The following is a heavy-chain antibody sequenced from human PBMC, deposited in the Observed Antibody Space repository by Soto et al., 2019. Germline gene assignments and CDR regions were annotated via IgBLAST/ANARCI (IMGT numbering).Heavy chain of an antibody. J-gene: IGHJ6*02. CDR3: AILLGSCSSTSCSADYGMDV. CDR2: INPNSGGT. D-gene: IGHD2-2*01. Sequence: ASVKVSCKASGYTFTGYYMHWVRQAPGQGLEWMGWINPNSGGTNYAQKFQGWVTMTRDTSISTAYMELSRLRSDDTAVYYCAILLGSCSSTSCSADYGMDVWGQGTTVTVS. CDR1: GYTFTGYY. V-gene: IGHV1-2*04.